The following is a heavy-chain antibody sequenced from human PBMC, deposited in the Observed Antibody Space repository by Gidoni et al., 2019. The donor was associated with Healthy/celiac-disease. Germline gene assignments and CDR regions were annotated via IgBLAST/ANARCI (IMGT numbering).Heavy chain of an antibody. CDR2: ISAYNGNT. D-gene: IGHD3-22*01. CDR1: GYTFTSYG. J-gene: IGHJ3*02. CDR3: ARGEGHYYDSSGYPSDAFDI. Sequence: QVQLVPSGAEVTKPGASVKVPCNASGYTFTSYGISWVRQAPGQGLEWMGWISAYNGNTNYAQKLQGRVTMTTDTSTSTAYMELRSLGSDDTAVYYCARGEGHYYDSSGYPSDAFDIWGQGTMVTVSS. V-gene: IGHV1-18*01.